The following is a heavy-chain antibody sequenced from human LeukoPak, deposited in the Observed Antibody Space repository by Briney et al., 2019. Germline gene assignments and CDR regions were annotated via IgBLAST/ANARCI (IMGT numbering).Heavy chain of an antibody. V-gene: IGHV3-30*02. J-gene: IGHJ4*02. CDR1: GFTFSSYG. CDR2: IRYDGSNK. D-gene: IGHD3-9*01. CDR3: AKDNYDILTGYLNYFDY. Sequence: GGSLRLSRAASGFTFSSYGMHWVRQAPGKGLEWVAFIRYDGSNKYYADSVKGRFTISRDNSKNTLYLQMNSLRAEDTAVYYCAKDNYDILTGYLNYFDYWGQGTLVTVSS.